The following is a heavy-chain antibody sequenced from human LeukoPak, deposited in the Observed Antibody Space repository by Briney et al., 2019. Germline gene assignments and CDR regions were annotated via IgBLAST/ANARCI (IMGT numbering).Heavy chain of an antibody. CDR2: LGLSASGT. CDR1: GFSLRSYA. V-gene: IGHV3-23*01. J-gene: IGHJ4*02. CDR3: EKYTKSGSLTRFDY. Sequence: GGSLRHSRAASGFSLRSYAMSWVRHAPGKGLEWVSTLGLSASGTYYADSVKGRFTISRDKSNNTLYLQMRSLSAEDTALYSFEKYTKSGSLTRFDYWGQGTLVTVSS. D-gene: IGHD1-26*01.